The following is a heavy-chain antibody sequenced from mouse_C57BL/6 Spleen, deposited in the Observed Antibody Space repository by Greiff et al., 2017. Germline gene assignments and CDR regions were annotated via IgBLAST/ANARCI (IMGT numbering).Heavy chain of an antibody. V-gene: IGHV1-69*01. CDR2: IDPSDSYT. CDR3: ARSDSNYLYFDG. D-gene: IGHD2-5*01. Sequence: VQLQQPGAELVMPGASVKLSCKASGYTFTSYWMHWVKQRPGQGLEWIGEIDPSDSYTNYNQKFKGKSTLTVDKSSSTAYMQLSSLTSEDSAVYYCARSDSNYLYFDGWGTGTTVTVSS. CDR1: GYTFTSYW. J-gene: IGHJ1*03.